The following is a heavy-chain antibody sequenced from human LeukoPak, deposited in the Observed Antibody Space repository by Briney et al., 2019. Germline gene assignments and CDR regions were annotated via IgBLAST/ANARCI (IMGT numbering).Heavy chain of an antibody. CDR2: MYYSGST. Sequence: PSESLSLTCTVSGGSINNYYWSWIRQPPGKGLEWIGYMYYSGSTSYNPSLKSRVTISVDTSKNQISLKVRSVAAADTAVYYCARTTEDCSSTSCYQYWFDPWGQGTLVTVSS. V-gene: IGHV4-59*01. J-gene: IGHJ5*02. CDR1: GGSINNYY. CDR3: ARTTEDCSSTSCYQYWFDP. D-gene: IGHD2-2*01.